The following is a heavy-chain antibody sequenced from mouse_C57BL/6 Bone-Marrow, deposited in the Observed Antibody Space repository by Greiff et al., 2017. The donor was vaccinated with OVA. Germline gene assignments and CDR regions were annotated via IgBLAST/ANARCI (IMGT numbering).Heavy chain of an antibody. J-gene: IGHJ2*01. Sequence: QVQLQQSGPELVKPGASVKISCKASGYAFSSSWMNWVKQRPGKGLEWIGRIYPGDGDTNYNGKFKGKATLTADKSSSTAYMQLSSLTSEDSAVYFCARCDSSSALDYWGQGTTLTVSS. V-gene: IGHV1-82*01. CDR3: ARCDSSSALDY. D-gene: IGHD3-2*02. CDR2: IYPGDGDT. CDR1: GYAFSSSW.